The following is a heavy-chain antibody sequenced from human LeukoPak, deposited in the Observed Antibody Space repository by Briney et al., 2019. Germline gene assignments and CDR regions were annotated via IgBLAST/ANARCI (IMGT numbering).Heavy chain of an antibody. CDR1: GFTFSSYN. V-gene: IGHV3-21*01. CDR2: ISTRGSYI. J-gene: IGHJ1*01. Sequence: GGSLRLSCAASGFTFSSYNMNWVRQAPGKGLEWVSSISTRGSYIYYADSVKGRFTISRDNAKNSLYLQMNSLRAEDTAVYYCARAEVLLWFGESPGAEYFQHWAQGTLVTVSS. D-gene: IGHD3-10*01. CDR3: ARAEVLLWFGESPGAEYFQH.